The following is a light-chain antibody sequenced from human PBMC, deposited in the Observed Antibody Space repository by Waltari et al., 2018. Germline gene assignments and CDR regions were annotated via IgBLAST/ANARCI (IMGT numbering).Light chain of an antibody. J-gene: IGKJ2*03. Sequence: EIVMTQSPATLSVSPGERATLSCRARQSVSSNLAWYQQKPGQAPRHLIYGASTRATGIPARFSASGSGTEFTLTISSLQSEDFAVYYCQHYNNWPPYSFRQGTKLEIK. V-gene: IGKV3-15*01. CDR1: QSVSSN. CDR2: GAS. CDR3: QHYNNWPPYS.